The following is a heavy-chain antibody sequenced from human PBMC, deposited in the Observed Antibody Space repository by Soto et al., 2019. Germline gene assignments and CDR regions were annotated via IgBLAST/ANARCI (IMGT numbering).Heavy chain of an antibody. CDR2: INQSGNT. CDR3: ARLGGSYYYYYGMDV. Sequence: SETLSLTCAVSGGSFSGYYWTWIRQIPGKGLEWIGEINQSGNTKYNPSLMSRVTISVDTSKNQFSLKLSSVTAADTAVYYCARLGGSYYYYYGMDVWGQGTTVTVSS. D-gene: IGHD3-16*01. J-gene: IGHJ6*02. CDR1: GGSFSGYY. V-gene: IGHV4-34*01.